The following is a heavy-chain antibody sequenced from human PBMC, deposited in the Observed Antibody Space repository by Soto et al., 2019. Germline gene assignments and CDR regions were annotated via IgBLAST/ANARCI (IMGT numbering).Heavy chain of an antibody. CDR1: GFKFSSYE. V-gene: IGHV3-48*03. J-gene: IGHJ4*02. D-gene: IGHD3-16*01. CDR3: ATRLSASYGPLFDQ. Sequence: EVQLEESGGGLVQPGGSLRLACAGSGFKFSSYEMNWVRQAPGKGLEWLSFILPSGDIIYYAESVKGRFTISRDNAKNLLYLHMNTLRVDDTAIYYCATRLSASYGPLFDQWCQGTLVTVSS. CDR2: ILPSGDII.